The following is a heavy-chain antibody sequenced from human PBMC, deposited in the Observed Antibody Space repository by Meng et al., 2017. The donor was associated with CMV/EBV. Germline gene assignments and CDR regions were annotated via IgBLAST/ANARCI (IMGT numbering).Heavy chain of an antibody. CDR2: IQVIGHT. V-gene: IGHV4-4*07. D-gene: IGHD3-16*01. CDR1: GASTKNYT. J-gene: IGHJ4*02. Sequence: QVHIHESGPGLVKPPETLSLACIVSGASTKNYTWNWVRLPAGQGLEWIGLIQVIGHTVYNPSLKSRVTVSLDASKSQFSLTLNSVTAADTATYYCAGSRPGGGACDYWGQGILVTVSS. CDR3: AGSRPGGGACDY.